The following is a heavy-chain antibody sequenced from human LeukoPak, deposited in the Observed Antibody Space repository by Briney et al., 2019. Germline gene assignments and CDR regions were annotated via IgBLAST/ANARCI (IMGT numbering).Heavy chain of an antibody. Sequence: GGSLRLSCAVSGFTVSSNYMNWVRQAPGKGLEWVSIIYSGGSTYYADSVKGRFTISRDNSKNTLCLQMNSLRAEDTAVYYCARDDGIGGPFDYWGQGTLVTVSS. CDR3: ARDDGIGGPFDY. V-gene: IGHV3-53*01. D-gene: IGHD4-23*01. CDR1: GFTVSSNY. J-gene: IGHJ4*02. CDR2: IYSGGST.